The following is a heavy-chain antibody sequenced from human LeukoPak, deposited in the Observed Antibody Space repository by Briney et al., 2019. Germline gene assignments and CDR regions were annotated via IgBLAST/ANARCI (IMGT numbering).Heavy chain of an antibody. J-gene: IGHJ3*02. Sequence: GGTLRLSCAASGFTFSSYWLHWVRQAPAKGLVWVSRINRDGRNTNYADSVKGRFTISRDNPKNTLFLQRNSLRAEDAAVYYCARPRSYEACDMWGEGTMVSVS. CDR3: ARPRSYEACDM. CDR2: INRDGRNT. CDR1: GFTFSSYW. V-gene: IGHV3-74*01. D-gene: IGHD6-6*01.